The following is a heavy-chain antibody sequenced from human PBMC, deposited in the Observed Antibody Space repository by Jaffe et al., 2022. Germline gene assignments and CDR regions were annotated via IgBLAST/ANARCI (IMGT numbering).Heavy chain of an antibody. J-gene: IGHJ4*02. CDR2: INPEDSKT. Sequence: EVQLVQSGAEVKKPGATVKISCKVSGYTFNEYYMHWVQQAPGKGLEWMGLINPEDSKTMYAEKFQGRVTITADTSADTAYMELSSLRSEDTAIYYCATYRDPYGSGGYCFDYWGQGTLVTVSS. D-gene: IGHD6-19*01. CDR1: GYTFNEYY. CDR3: ATYRDPYGSGGYCFDY. V-gene: IGHV1-69-2*01.